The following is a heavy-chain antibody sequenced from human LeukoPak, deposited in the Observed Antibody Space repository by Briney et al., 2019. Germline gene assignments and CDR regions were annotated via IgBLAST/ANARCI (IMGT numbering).Heavy chain of an antibody. CDR3: ARDRGPRTGFMVREAYDY. Sequence: GGSLRLSCVASGFTISDYWIHWVRQAPGKGLVWVSRISSDGDTTNYADSVKGRFTISRDNAKNTLYLQMNSLRVEDTAVYYCARDRGPRTGFMVREAYDYWGQGTLVTVSS. D-gene: IGHD3-10*01. V-gene: IGHV3-74*01. CDR1: GFTISDYW. CDR2: ISSDGDTT. J-gene: IGHJ4*02.